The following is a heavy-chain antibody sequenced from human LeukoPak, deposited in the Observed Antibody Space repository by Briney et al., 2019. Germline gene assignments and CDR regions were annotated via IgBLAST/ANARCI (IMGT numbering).Heavy chain of an antibody. D-gene: IGHD2-21*02. CDR3: AKDRDIVVVTAPHYGMDV. J-gene: IGHJ6*02. CDR2: ISGSGGST. CDR1: GFTFSSYA. V-gene: IGHV3-23*01. Sequence: GGSLRLSCAASGFTFSSYAMSWVRKAPGKGLEWVSAISGSGGSTYYADSVKGRFTISRDNSKNTLYLQMNSLRAEDTAVYYCAKDRDIVVVTAPHYGMDVWGQGTTVTVSS.